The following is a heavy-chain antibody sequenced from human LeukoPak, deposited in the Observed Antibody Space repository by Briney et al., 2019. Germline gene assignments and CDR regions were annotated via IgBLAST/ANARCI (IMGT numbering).Heavy chain of an antibody. J-gene: IGHJ4*02. Sequence: GGSLRLSCAASGFXFSSYAISWVRQAPGKGLEWVANIKQDGSEKYYVDSVKGRFTISRDNAKNSLFLQMNSLRDEDTAVYYCARGFSVANWGQGTLVTVSS. CDR2: IKQDGSEK. D-gene: IGHD5/OR15-5a*01. CDR1: GFXFSSYA. CDR3: ARGFSVAN. V-gene: IGHV3-7*04.